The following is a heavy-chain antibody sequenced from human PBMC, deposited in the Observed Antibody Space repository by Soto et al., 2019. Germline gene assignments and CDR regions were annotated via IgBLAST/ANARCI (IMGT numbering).Heavy chain of an antibody. CDR2: VSTNNADT. CDR1: GYHFTAYG. D-gene: IGHD3-22*01. J-gene: IGHJ4*02. V-gene: IGHV1-18*01. CDR3: ARELNTASSAYYSLAY. Sequence: GASVKVSCKTSGYHFTAYGLAWLRQAPGQRPEWMGWVSTNNADTNYAEKFQGRVTMTTDKSTTTTYMELRSLRSDDTAVYYCARELNTASSAYYSLAYWGQGTLVTVSS.